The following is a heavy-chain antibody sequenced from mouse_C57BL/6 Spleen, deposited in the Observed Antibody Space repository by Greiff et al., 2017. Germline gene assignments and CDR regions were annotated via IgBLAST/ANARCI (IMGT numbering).Heavy chain of an antibody. CDR3: ARKGGSPAWFAY. CDR2: IWTGGGT. Sequence: QVQLKQSGPGLVAPSQTLSITCTVSGFSLTSYAISWVRQTPGKGLEWLGVIWTGGGTNYYSALKSRLSISKDNSKSKVFFIMNSLQTDDTARYYCARKGGSPAWFAYWGQGTLVTVSA. J-gene: IGHJ3*01. CDR1: GFSLTSYA. V-gene: IGHV2-9-1*01.